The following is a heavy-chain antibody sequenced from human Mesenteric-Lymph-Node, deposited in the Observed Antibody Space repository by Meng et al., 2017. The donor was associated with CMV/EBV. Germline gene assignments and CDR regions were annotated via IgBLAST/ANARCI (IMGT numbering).Heavy chain of an antibody. D-gene: IGHD3-3*01. Sequence: ASVKVSCKASGYTFTGYYMHWVRQAPGQGLEWMGWINAYNGNTLYAQNVQGRVTMTTDTSTSTAYMELRSLRSDDTAVYYCARDPDYAFWSAGDVWGQGTTVTVSS. V-gene: IGHV1-18*04. CDR2: INAYNGNT. J-gene: IGHJ6*02. CDR1: GYTFTGYY. CDR3: ARDPDYAFWSAGDV.